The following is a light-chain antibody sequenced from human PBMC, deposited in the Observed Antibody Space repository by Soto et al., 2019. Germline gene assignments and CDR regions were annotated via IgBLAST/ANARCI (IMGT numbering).Light chain of an antibody. V-gene: IGKV3-20*01. J-gene: IGKJ1*01. CDR1: QSVSNSY. CDR3: QQYRSWPRT. Sequence: EIVLTQSPGTLSLSPGERATLSCRASQSVSNSYLAWYQQKPGQAPRLLISDATTRATDAPAKFRGRGSGTEFSLTISSLQSEDSATYYCQQYRSWPRTFGQGTKVDIK. CDR2: DAT.